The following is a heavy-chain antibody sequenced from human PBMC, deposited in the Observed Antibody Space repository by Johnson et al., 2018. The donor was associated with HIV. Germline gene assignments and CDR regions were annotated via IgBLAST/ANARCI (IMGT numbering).Heavy chain of an antibody. V-gene: IGHV3-15*01. Sequence: VQLVESGGGLIQPGGSLRLSCAASGFTVSSNYMTWVRQAPGKGLEWVGRIKSKTDGGTTDYAAPVKGRFTISRDDSKNTLYLQMSSLRPEDTAVYYCARGRGVGRPIQKWLGAAFDIWGQGTMVTVSS. CDR1: GFTVSSNY. CDR3: ARGRGVGRPIQKWLGAAFDI. CDR2: IKSKTDGGTT. J-gene: IGHJ3*02. D-gene: IGHD5-18*01.